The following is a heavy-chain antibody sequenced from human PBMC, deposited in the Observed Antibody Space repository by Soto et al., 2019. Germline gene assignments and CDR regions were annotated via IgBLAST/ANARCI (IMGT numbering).Heavy chain of an antibody. CDR3: ARTPTGTGAFDI. CDR2: MNHGGGT. CDR1: GGSFTDYY. V-gene: IGHV4-34*01. D-gene: IGHD1-1*01. Sequence: SETLSLTCAVYGGSFTDYYWNWIRQPPGKGLQWIGEMNHGGGTNYNPSLKSRVTISKDTSKDQFSLRLSSVTAADSAVYYCARTPTGTGAFDIWGQGTMVTVSS. J-gene: IGHJ3*02.